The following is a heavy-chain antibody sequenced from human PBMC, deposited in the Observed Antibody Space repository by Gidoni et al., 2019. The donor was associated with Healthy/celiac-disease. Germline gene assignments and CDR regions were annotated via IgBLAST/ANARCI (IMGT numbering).Heavy chain of an antibody. CDR1: GFTCSSYW. Sequence: EVQLVESGGGLVQPGGSLRLSCAASGFTCSSYWMSWVRQAPGKGLEWVANIKQDVSEKYYVDSVKCRFTISSDNAKNSLYLQMNSLRAEDTAVYYCARGTRPDFWSGYYYYYGMDVWGQGTTVTVSS. J-gene: IGHJ6*02. V-gene: IGHV3-7*01. CDR3: ARGTRPDFWSGYYYYYGMDV. CDR2: IKQDVSEK. D-gene: IGHD3-3*01.